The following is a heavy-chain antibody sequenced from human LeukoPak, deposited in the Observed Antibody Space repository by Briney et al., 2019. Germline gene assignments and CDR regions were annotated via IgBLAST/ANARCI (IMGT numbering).Heavy chain of an antibody. V-gene: IGHV1-69*04. Sequence: ASVKVSCKASGGTFSSYAISWVRQAPGQGLEWMGRIIPILGIANYAQKFQGRVTITADKSTSTAYMELSSLRSEDTAVYYCARGAAPDYYFDYWGQGTLVTVSS. CDR1: GGTFSSYA. CDR2: IIPILGIA. J-gene: IGHJ4*02. CDR3: ARGAAPDYYFDY. D-gene: IGHD2-15*01.